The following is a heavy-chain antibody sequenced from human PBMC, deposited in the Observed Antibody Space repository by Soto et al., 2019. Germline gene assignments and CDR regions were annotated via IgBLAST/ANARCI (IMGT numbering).Heavy chain of an antibody. D-gene: IGHD2-21*02. CDR1: GRTFSSYA. CDR3: ASAYCGGHCYSFDY. Sequence: ASVKVSCKASGRTFSSYAISWVRQAPGQGLEWMGGIIPIFGTANYAQKFQGRVTITADESTSTAYMELSSLRSEDTAVYYCASAYCGGHCYSFDYWGQGTLVTVSS. CDR2: IIPIFGTA. V-gene: IGHV1-69*13. J-gene: IGHJ4*02.